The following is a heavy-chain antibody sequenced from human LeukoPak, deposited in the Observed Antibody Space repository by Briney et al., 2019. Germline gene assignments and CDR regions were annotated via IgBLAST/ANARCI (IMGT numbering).Heavy chain of an antibody. J-gene: IGHJ4*02. CDR1: GYTFTSYA. D-gene: IGHD3-10*01. CDR2: INANNGNT. V-gene: IGHV1-3*01. CDR3: ARDRGHY. Sequence: GASVKVSRKASGYTFTSYAMHWVRQAPGQRLEWMGWINANNGNTKYSQKFQGRVTITRDTSASTAYMELSSLRSEDTGVDYCARDRGHYWGQETLVSVPS.